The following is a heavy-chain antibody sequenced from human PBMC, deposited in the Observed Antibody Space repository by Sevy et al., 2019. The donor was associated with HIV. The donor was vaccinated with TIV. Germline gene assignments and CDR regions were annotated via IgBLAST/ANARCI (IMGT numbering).Heavy chain of an antibody. CDR3: AKDMFGSIFGANYGMDV. Sequence: GGSLRLSCAASGFTFSSYGMHWVRQAPGKGLEWVAFIRYDGSNKYYADSVKGRFTISRDNSKNTLYLQMNSLRAEDTAVYYCAKDMFGSIFGANYGMDVWGQGTTVTVSS. CDR2: IRYDGSNK. D-gene: IGHD3-3*01. J-gene: IGHJ6*02. V-gene: IGHV3-30*02. CDR1: GFTFSSYG.